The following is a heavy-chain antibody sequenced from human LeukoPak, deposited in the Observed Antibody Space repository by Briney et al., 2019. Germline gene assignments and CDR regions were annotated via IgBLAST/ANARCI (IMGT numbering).Heavy chain of an antibody. V-gene: IGHV1-18*01. Sequence: GASVKVSCKASGYTFTNYGISWVRQAPGQGLEWMGWISAYNGNTKYAQEFQGRVTMTTDTSTSTAYIELSSLSSDDTAVYHCARDNHRSSWSWFDPWGQGTLVTVSS. D-gene: IGHD6-13*01. J-gene: IGHJ5*02. CDR2: ISAYNGNT. CDR1: GYTFTNYG. CDR3: ARDNHRSSWSWFDP.